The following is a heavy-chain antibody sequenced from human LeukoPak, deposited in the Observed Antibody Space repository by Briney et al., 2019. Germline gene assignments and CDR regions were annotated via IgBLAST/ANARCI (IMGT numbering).Heavy chain of an antibody. CDR2: INTNTGNP. D-gene: IGHD5-24*01. V-gene: IGHV7-4-1*02. CDR3: ARDEAEMGQDY. Sequence: EASVKVSCKASGYTFTNYGMNWVRQAPGQGLEWMGWINTNTGNPTYAQGFTGRLVFPLDTSVSTAYLQISSLRAEDTALYYCARDEAEMGQDYWGQGTLVTVSS. J-gene: IGHJ4*02. CDR1: GYTFTNYG.